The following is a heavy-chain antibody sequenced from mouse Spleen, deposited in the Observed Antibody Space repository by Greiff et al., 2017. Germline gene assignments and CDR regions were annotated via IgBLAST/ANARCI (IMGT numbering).Heavy chain of an antibody. D-gene: IGHD4-1*01. CDR1: GYTFPDYY. CDR3: ARLLTGTMDYFDY. V-gene: IGHV1-75*01. CDR2: VFPGSGST. Sequence: QVQLKQSGPELVKPGASVKISCKASGYTFPDYYINWVKQRPGQGLEWIGWVFPGSGSTYYNEKFKGKATLTVDKSSSTAYMLLSSLTSEDSAVYFCARLLTGTMDYFDYWGQGTTLTVSS. J-gene: IGHJ2*01.